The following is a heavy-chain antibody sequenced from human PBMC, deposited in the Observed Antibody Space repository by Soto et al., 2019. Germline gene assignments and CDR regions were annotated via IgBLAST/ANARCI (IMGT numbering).Heavy chain of an antibody. CDR1: GFTFSSYA. D-gene: IGHD6-19*01. V-gene: IGHV3-23*01. CDR2: ISGSGGNT. Sequence: EVQLLESAGGLVQPGGSLSLSCAASGFTFSSYAMRWVRQAPGKGLEWVSAISGSGGNTYYADSVKGRFTISRDNSKHTLFLQLNSLRAEDTAVYYCAKCAGSGWYPDYLGQGTLVTVSS. CDR3: AKCAGSGWYPDY. J-gene: IGHJ4*02.